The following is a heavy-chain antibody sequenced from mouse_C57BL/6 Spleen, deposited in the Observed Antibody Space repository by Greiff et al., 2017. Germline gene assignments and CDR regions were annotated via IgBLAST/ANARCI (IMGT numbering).Heavy chain of an antibody. V-gene: IGHV1-81*01. CDR3: AREEDYGSSPSYFDV. Sequence: VQLQQSGAELARPGASVKLSCKASGYTFTSYGISWVKQRTGQGLEWIGEIYPRSGNTYYNEKFKGKATLTADKSSSTAYMELRSLTSEDSAVYFCAREEDYGSSPSYFDVWGTGTTVTVSS. CDR1: GYTFTSYG. J-gene: IGHJ1*03. D-gene: IGHD1-1*01. CDR2: IYPRSGNT.